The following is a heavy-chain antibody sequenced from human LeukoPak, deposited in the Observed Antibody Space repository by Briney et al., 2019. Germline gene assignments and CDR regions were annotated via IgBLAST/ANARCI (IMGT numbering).Heavy chain of an antibody. CDR2: ISAYNGNT. Sequence: ASVKVSCKASGYTFTSYGISWVRQAPGQGPEWMGWISAYNGNTNYAQKLQGRVTMTTDTSTSTAYMELRSLRSDDTAVYYCARGMTSTGGRAYYYYGMDVWGQGTTVTVSS. CDR3: ARGMTSTGGRAYYYYGMDV. D-gene: IGHD2-21*02. CDR1: GYTFTSYG. V-gene: IGHV1-18*01. J-gene: IGHJ6*02.